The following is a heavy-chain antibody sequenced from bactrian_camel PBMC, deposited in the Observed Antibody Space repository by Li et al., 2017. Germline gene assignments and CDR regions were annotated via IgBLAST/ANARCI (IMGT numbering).Heavy chain of an antibody. CDR1: EFTVSNHW. J-gene: IGHJ4*01. V-gene: IGHV3S1*01. D-gene: IGHD6*01. CDR3: AAVGYGGSWFEYYY. CDR2: VNEAGTST. Sequence: VQLVESGGGLVQPGGSLRLSCAASEFTVSNHWMYWVRQAPGKGLEWVSLVNEAGTSTSYADSVKGRFTISRDNNKNTLYLQMNSLKTGDTAVFYCAAVGYGGSWFEYYYWGQGTQVTVS.